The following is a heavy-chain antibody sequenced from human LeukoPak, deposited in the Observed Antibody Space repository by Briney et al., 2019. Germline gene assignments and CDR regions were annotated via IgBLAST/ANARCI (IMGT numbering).Heavy chain of an antibody. D-gene: IGHD4-17*01. V-gene: IGHV3-30*04. CDR2: TSYDGSNK. CDR1: GFTFSSYA. J-gene: IGHJ4*02. Sequence: TGGSLRLSCAASGFTFSSYAMHWVRQAPGKGLEWVAVTSYDGSNKYYADSVKGRFTISRDNSKNTLFLQMNSLTAEDTAVYYCARESGSVTSEVDFDYWGQGTLVTVSS. CDR3: ARESGSVTSEVDFDY.